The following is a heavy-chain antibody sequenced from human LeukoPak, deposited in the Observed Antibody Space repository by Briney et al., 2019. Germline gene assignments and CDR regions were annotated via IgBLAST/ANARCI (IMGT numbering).Heavy chain of an antibody. D-gene: IGHD3-10*01. J-gene: IGHJ3*02. V-gene: IGHV4-61*02. CDR2: IYTSGST. CDR3: ARAKFTMVRGVIGAFDI. Sequence: PSETLSLTCTVSGGSISSGSYYWSWIRQPAGKGLEWIGRIYTSGSTNYNPSLKSRVTISVDTSKNQFSLKLSSVTAADTAVYYCARAKFTMVRGVIGAFDIWGQGTMVTVSS. CDR1: GGSISSGSYY.